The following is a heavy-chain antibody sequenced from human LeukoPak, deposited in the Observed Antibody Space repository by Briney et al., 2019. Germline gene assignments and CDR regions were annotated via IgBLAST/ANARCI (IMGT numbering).Heavy chain of an antibody. J-gene: IGHJ4*02. V-gene: IGHV3-23*01. CDR1: GFTFSRYD. CDR3: AKGAHVLLWFGELLPTDY. CDR2: ISGSGGST. Sequence: AGGSLRLSCAASGFTFSRYDMSWVRQATGKGLEWVSDISGSGGSTYYADSVKGRFTISRDNSKNTLYLQMNSLRAEDTAVYYCAKGAHVLLWFGELLPTDYWGQGTLVTVSS. D-gene: IGHD3-10*01.